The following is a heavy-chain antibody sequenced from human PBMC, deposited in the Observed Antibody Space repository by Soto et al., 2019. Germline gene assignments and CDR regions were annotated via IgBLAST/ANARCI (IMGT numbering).Heavy chain of an antibody. CDR3: ARDEAMISGYAMDV. V-gene: IGHV3-21*01. Sequence: GGSLRLSCAASGFTFRSYSMNWVRQAPGKGLEWVSCISSRSSYIYYADSVKGRFTISRDNAKNSLYLQMNSLRAEDTAVYYCARDEAMISGYAMDVWGQGTTVTVSS. J-gene: IGHJ6*02. CDR1: GFTFRSYS. CDR2: ISSRSSYI. D-gene: IGHD3-16*01.